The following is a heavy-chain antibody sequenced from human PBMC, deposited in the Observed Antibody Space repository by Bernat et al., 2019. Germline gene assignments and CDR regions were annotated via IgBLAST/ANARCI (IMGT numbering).Heavy chain of an antibody. CDR2: ISGSGVNS. D-gene: IGHD6-19*01. V-gene: IGHV3-23*04. J-gene: IGHJ4*02. CDR3: AKDVSSSGWYGNFDY. Sequence: EVQLVESGGGLVQPGGSLRLSCAASGFTFSNYAMSWVRQAPGKGLEWISAISGSGVNSYYADSVKGRFSVSRDNSKNTLYLQMIGLRVEDTAVYYCAKDVSSSGWYGNFDYWGQGILITVSS. CDR1: GFTFSNYA.